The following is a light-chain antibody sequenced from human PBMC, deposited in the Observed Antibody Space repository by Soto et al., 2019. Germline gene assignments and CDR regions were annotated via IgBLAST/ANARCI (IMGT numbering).Light chain of an antibody. J-gene: IGKJ5*01. V-gene: IGKV3-11*01. Sequence: IVLTQSPATLSLSRGERATLSCRASQRVRSYLAWYQHKPGQAPRLLIYDASTSATGIPARFSGSGSGTDFTLTISSLEPEDFAVYYCQQRSNWPPEITFGQGTRLEIK. CDR1: QRVRSY. CDR2: DAS. CDR3: QQRSNWPPEIT.